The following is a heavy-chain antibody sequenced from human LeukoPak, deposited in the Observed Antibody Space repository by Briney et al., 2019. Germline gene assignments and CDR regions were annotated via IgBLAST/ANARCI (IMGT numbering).Heavy chain of an antibody. CDR3: ARDRLAVAGTTGGY. V-gene: IGHV3-23*01. J-gene: IGHJ4*02. D-gene: IGHD6-19*01. CDR2: ISGSGGNT. CDR1: GFTFSSYA. Sequence: GGSLRLSCAASGFTFSSYAMSWVRQAPGKGLDWVSAISGSGGNTYYADSARGRFTISRDNSKNTLYLQMNSLRAEDTAIYYCARDRLAVAGTTGGYWGQGTLVTVSS.